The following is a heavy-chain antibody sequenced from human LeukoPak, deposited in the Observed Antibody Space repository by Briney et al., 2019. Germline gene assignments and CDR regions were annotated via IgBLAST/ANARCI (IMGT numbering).Heavy chain of an antibody. J-gene: IGHJ1*01. CDR2: IKQDGSDM. V-gene: IGHV3-7*01. D-gene: IGHD1-7*01. CDR1: GFTFTNYW. CDR3: VRNGNYAGY. Sequence: PGGSLRLSCAASGFTFTNYWMTWVRQAPGKGLEWVASIKQDGSDMYHMDSVKGRFTISRDNAKNSLYLQMNSLRAEDTAVYYCVRNGNYAGYWGQGTLVTVSS.